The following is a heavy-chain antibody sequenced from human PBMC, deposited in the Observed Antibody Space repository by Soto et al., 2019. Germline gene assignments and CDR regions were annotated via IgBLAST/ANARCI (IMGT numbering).Heavy chain of an antibody. CDR2: ISYDGSIE. V-gene: IGHV3-30*09. Sequence: QVQLVESGGGVVQPGRSLRLSCATSGFTSNRFAGHWVRQAPGKGLEWVAAISYDGSIEYYADSAKGRFAISRDGSQSTVFLQMNGLTVDDTAVYYCARAGGTSSWFAYYGMTVWGQGTTVTVSS. CDR3: ARAGGTSSWFAYYGMTV. J-gene: IGHJ6*02. CDR1: GFTSNRFA. D-gene: IGHD6-6*01.